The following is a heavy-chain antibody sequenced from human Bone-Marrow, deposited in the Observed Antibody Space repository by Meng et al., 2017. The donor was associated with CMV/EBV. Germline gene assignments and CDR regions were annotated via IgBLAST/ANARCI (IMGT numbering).Heavy chain of an antibody. J-gene: IGHJ3*02. Sequence: SEPLSLTCTVSGGSISSYNWSWIRQPPGKGLEWIGYIYYSGSTNYNPSLKSRVTISVDTSKNQFFLKLSAVAAADTAVYYCARGGLYSHDAFDIWGHGTMVTVSS. CDR2: IYYSGST. CDR3: ARGGLYSHDAFDI. D-gene: IGHD4-11*01. CDR1: GGSISSYN. V-gene: IGHV4-59*01.